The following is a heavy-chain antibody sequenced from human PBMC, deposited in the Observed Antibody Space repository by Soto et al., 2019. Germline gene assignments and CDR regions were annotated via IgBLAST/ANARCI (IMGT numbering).Heavy chain of an antibody. Sequence: QVQLVESGGGVVQPGRYLRLSCAASGFTFSSYAMHWVSQAPGKGLEWVAVISYDGSNKYYADSVKGRFTISRDNSKNTLYLQMNSLRAEDTAVYYCARDDSSSSFYYGMDVWGQGTTGTVSS. D-gene: IGHD6-13*01. J-gene: IGHJ6*02. CDR3: ARDDSSSSFYYGMDV. CDR2: ISYDGSNK. CDR1: GFTFSSYA. V-gene: IGHV3-30-3*01.